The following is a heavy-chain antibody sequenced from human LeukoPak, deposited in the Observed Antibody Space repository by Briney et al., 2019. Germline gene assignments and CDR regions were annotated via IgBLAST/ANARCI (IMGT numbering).Heavy chain of an antibody. Sequence: SETLSLTCAVYGGSFRAYYWSWIRQPPGKGLEWIGEINHSGSTNYNPSLKSRVTISVDTSKNQFSLKLSSVTAADTAVYFCARKLNYSRSRAFDIWGQGTMVTVSS. CDR1: GGSFRAYY. V-gene: IGHV4-34*01. CDR3: ARKLNYSRSRAFDI. CDR2: INHSGST. J-gene: IGHJ3*02. D-gene: IGHD6-13*01.